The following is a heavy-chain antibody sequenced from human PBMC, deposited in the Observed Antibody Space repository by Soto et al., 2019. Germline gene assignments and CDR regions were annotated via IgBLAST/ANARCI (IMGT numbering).Heavy chain of an antibody. Sequence: PGGSLRLSCAASGFTFSSYSINWVRQAPGKGLERVSYISSSSSTIYYADSVKGRLTISRDNAKNSLYLQMNSLRDEDTAVYYCASSTYGSGSYYSYYYYGMDVWGQGTTVTVSS. D-gene: IGHD3-10*01. J-gene: IGHJ6*02. V-gene: IGHV3-48*02. CDR3: ASSTYGSGSYYSYYYYGMDV. CDR1: GFTFSSYS. CDR2: ISSSSSTI.